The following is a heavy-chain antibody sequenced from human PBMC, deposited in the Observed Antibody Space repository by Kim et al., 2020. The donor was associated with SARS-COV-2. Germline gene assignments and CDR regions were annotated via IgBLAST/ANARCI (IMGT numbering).Heavy chain of an antibody. CDR2: INPLNVAI. CDR1: GYTFTSYY. D-gene: IGHD6-13*01. V-gene: IGHV1-46*01. CDR3: VREKSGGTFDF. J-gene: IGHJ4*02. Sequence: ASVKVSCKASGYTFTSYYVHWVRQAPGQGPEWMGRINPLNVAIHDPQNFQGRVTISTDTSTTTVYMELSSLRSEDTAMYYCVREKSGGTFDFWGQGTLVTVSS.